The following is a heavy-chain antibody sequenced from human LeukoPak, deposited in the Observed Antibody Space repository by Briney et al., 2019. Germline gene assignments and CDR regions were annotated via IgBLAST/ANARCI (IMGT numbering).Heavy chain of an antibody. CDR2: ISSGSSYT. J-gene: IGHJ4*02. V-gene: IGHV3-11*03. D-gene: IGHD6-13*01. CDR3: ARRSTGSYSSSFDY. Sequence: GGSLRLSCAASGFTFSYYYMSWIRQAPGKGLEWVSYISSGSSYTSYADSVKGRFTVSRDNAKNSLYVQMNSLRAEDTAIYYCARRSTGSYSSSFDYWGQGTLVTVSS. CDR1: GFTFSYYY.